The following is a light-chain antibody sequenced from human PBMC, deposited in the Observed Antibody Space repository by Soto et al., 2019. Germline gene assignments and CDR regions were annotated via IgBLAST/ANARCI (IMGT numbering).Light chain of an antibody. CDR1: QSFRGL. V-gene: IGKV3-11*01. CDR3: QHIYSIPIT. Sequence: EVVLTQPPVTLSLSPGERATLSCRASQSFRGLLAWYQQKPGQAPRLLIYDAYNRATGIPPRFSGSGSGTDFTLTISSLQPEDFATYYCQHIYSIPITFGQGTRLEIK. CDR2: DAY. J-gene: IGKJ5*01.